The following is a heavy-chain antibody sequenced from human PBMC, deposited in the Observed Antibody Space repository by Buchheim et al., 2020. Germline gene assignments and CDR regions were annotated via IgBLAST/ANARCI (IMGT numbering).Heavy chain of an antibody. J-gene: IGHJ6*03. V-gene: IGHV3-20*04. CDR3: ARAPPLDPAAIDYYYYYMDV. CDR2: INWNGGST. CDR1: GLSISDVW. Sequence: EVQLVASGGGLVKPGESLRLSCAASGLSISDVWMTWLRQAPGKGLEWVSGINWNGGSTGYADSVKGRFTISSDNAKNSLYLQMNSLRAEDTALYYCARAPPLDPAAIDYYYYYMDVWGKGTT. D-gene: IGHD2-2*01.